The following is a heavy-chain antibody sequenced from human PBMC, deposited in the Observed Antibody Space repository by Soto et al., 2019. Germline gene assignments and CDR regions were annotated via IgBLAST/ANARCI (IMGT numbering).Heavy chain of an antibody. CDR1: GYTFTGYF. J-gene: IGHJ4*02. Sequence: ASVKVSCKASGYTFTGYFIHWVRQAPGQGLEWMGWINPNSGDTNYAQKFQGRVTMTRDMSISTAYMGLRGLTSDDTAVYYCARVRTYYDSSGSLDYWGQGTLVTVSS. V-gene: IGHV1-2*02. CDR2: INPNSGDT. D-gene: IGHD3-22*01. CDR3: ARVRTYYDSSGSLDY.